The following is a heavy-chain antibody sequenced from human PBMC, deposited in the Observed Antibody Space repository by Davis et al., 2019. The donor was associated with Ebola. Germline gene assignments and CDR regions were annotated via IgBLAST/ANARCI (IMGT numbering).Heavy chain of an antibody. Sequence: PSETLSLTCTVSGGSISSHYWSWIRQPPGKGLEWIGYIYYSGSTNYNPSLKSRVTISVDTSKNQFSLKLSSVTAADTAVYYCVREYHYWGQGTLVTVSS. CDR1: GGSISSHY. CDR3: VREYHY. D-gene: IGHD2-2*01. J-gene: IGHJ4*02. V-gene: IGHV4-59*11. CDR2: IYYSGST.